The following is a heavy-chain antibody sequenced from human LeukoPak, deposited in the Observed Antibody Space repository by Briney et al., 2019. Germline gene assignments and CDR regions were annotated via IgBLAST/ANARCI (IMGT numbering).Heavy chain of an antibody. CDR1: GFIFSNYA. CDR2: ISSSGSTI. D-gene: IGHD3-10*01. CDR3: ASCGVRGVTRFGL. V-gene: IGHV3-48*04. Sequence: PGRFLRLSCAASGFIFSNYAIHWVRQAPGKGLEWVSYISSSGSTIYYADSVKGRFTISRDNAKNSLYLQMNSLRAEDTAVYYCASCGVRGVTRFGLWGQGTLVTVSS. J-gene: IGHJ4*02.